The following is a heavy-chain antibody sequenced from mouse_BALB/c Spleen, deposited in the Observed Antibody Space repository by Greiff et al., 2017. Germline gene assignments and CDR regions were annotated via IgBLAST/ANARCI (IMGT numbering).Heavy chain of an antibody. D-gene: IGHD2-3*01. CDR3: ARGSSIYDGYYAYAMDY. V-gene: IGHV1S56*01. J-gene: IGHJ4*01. CDR1: GYTFTSYY. Sequence: VQLQQSGPELVKPGASVKMSCKASGYTFTSYYIHWVKQRPGQGLEWIGWIYPGDGSTKYNEKFKGKTTLTADKSSSTAYMLLSSLTSEDSAIYFCARGSSIYDGYYAYAMDYWGQGTSVTVSS. CDR2: IYPGDGST.